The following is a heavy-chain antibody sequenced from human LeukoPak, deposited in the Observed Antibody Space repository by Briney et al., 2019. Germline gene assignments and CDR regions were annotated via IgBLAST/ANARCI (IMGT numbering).Heavy chain of an antibody. CDR1: GGSISSYY. D-gene: IGHD4-17*01. J-gene: IGHJ4*02. V-gene: IGHV4-59*01. CDR2: IYYSGST. Sequence: SETLSLTCTVSGGSISSYYWSWIRQPPGKGLEWIGYIYYSGSTNYNPSLKSRVTISVDTSKNQFSLKLSSVTAADTAVYYCASLHDYGDYGLDYWGQRTLVTVSS. CDR3: ASLHDYGDYGLDY.